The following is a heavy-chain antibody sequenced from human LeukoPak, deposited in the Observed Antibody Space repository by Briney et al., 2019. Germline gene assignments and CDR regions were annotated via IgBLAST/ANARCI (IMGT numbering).Heavy chain of an antibody. CDR3: ARDQWYYYGSGSYHPQDY. D-gene: IGHD3-10*01. J-gene: IGHJ4*02. CDR1: GFTFSDYY. Sequence: GGSLRLSCAASGFTFSDYYMSWIRQAPGKGLEWVSYISSSSSYTNYADSVKGRFTISRDNAKNSLYLQMNGLRAEDTAVYYCARDQWYYYGSGSYHPQDYWGQGTLVTVSS. V-gene: IGHV3-11*06. CDR2: ISSSSSYT.